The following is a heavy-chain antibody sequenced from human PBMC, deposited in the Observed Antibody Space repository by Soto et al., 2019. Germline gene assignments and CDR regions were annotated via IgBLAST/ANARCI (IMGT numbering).Heavy chain of an antibody. CDR2: IYSGGST. V-gene: IGHV3-53*01. Sequence: GGSLRLSCAASGFTVSSNYMSWVRQAPGKGLEWVSVIYSGGSTYYADSVKGRFTISRDNSKNTLYLQMNSLRAEDTAVYYCAREGVVGASNFDYWGQGTLVTVSS. D-gene: IGHD1-26*01. J-gene: IGHJ4*02. CDR3: AREGVVGASNFDY. CDR1: GFTVSSNY.